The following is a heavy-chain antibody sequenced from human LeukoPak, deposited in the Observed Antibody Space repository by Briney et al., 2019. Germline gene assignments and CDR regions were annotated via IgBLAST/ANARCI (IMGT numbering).Heavy chain of an antibody. CDR1: GYTFTNYG. CDR3: ARVGAYCTSTSCLDY. CDR2: ISAYNGNT. Sequence: ASVTVSCTASGYTFTNYGISWVRQAPGQGLEWMGWISAYNGNTNYAQKLQGRVTMTTDTSTSTAYMEVRSLRSDDTAVYYCARVGAYCTSTSCLDYWGQGTLVTVSS. V-gene: IGHV1-18*01. J-gene: IGHJ4*02. D-gene: IGHD2-2*01.